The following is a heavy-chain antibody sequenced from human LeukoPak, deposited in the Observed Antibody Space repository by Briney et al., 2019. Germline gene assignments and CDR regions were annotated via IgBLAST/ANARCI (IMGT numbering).Heavy chain of an antibody. CDR1: GGSFSSSSYY. CDR2: LFYSVNT. CDR3: ARHLRASGLTPESAFDI. J-gene: IGHJ3*02. D-gene: IGHD1-14*01. V-gene: IGHV4-39*01. Sequence: SETLSLTCTVSGGSFSSSSYYWGWIRQPPGKGLEWLGSLFYSVNTYYNPSLKSRVTISVDTSKNQFSLKLSSVSAADTAVYYCARHLRASGLTPESAFDIWGQGTMVTVSS.